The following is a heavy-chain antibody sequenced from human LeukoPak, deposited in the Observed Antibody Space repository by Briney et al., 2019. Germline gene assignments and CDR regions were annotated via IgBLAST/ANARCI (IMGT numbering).Heavy chain of an antibody. V-gene: IGHV3-23*01. CDR2: ISGSGAMT. J-gene: IGHJ4*02. CDR1: GFTFSNHG. D-gene: IGHD3-10*01. CDR3: VKDRVDGSGSQFDS. Sequence: GGTLRLSCAASGFTFSNHGMNWVRQAPGKGLEWVSSISGSGAMTYYADSVKGRFTISRDNAMDTLYLQMNNLRADDTAVYYCVKDRVDGSGSQFDSWGQGSLVIVSS.